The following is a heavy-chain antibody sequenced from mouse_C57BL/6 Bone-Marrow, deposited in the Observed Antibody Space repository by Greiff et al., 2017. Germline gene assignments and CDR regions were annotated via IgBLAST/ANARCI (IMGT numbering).Heavy chain of an antibody. CDR2: INPSSGYP. Sequence: QVQLQQSGAELAKPGASVKLSCKASGYTFTSYWMHWVKQRPGQGLEWIGYINPSSGYPKYKQKFKDKATLTADNSSSTAYMQLSSLTYEDAAVYYCAIEPLWYFDVWGTGTTVTVSS. CDR1: GYTFTSYW. CDR3: AIEPLWYFDV. V-gene: IGHV1-7*01. J-gene: IGHJ1*03.